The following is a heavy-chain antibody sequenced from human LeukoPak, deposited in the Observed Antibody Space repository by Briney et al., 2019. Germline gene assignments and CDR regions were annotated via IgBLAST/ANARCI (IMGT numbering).Heavy chain of an antibody. CDR2: IRYDGSNK. Sequence: QAGGSLRLPCAASGFTFSSYGMYWVRQAPGKGLEWVAFIRYDGSNKYYADSVKGRFTISRDNSKNTLYLQMNSLRAEDTAVYYCAKGGGYEAQYYYYYLDVWGKGTTVTISS. J-gene: IGHJ6*03. CDR1: GFTFSSYG. D-gene: IGHD5-12*01. CDR3: AKGGGYEAQYYYYYLDV. V-gene: IGHV3-30*02.